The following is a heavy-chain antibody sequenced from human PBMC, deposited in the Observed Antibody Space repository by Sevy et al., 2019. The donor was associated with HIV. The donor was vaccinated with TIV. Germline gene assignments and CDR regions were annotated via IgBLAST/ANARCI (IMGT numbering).Heavy chain of an antibody. CDR3: ARDRGPTYYYDSSGYYLGY. CDR1: GYTFTGYY. CDR2: INPNRGGT. D-gene: IGHD3-22*01. J-gene: IGHJ4*02. V-gene: IGHV1-2*02. Sequence: ASVKVSCKASGYTFTGYYMHWVRQAPGQGREWMGWINPNRGGTNYAQKFQGRVTMTRDTSISTAYMELSRLRSDDTAVYYCARDRGPTYYYDSSGYYLGYWGQGTLVTVSS.